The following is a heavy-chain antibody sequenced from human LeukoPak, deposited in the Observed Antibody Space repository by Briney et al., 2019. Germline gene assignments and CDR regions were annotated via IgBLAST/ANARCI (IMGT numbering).Heavy chain of an antibody. J-gene: IGHJ3*02. D-gene: IGHD3-10*01. CDR2: IFRTGST. V-gene: IGHV4-39*02. Sequence: SETLSLTCSVSGGSIGSSSYYWGWIRQPPGKGLEWIGSIFRTGSTYYSASLKSRVSISVDTSKNHIALKVTSVTAADTAVYFCARRLFYYGSGSDAFDIWGQGTMVTVSS. CDR3: ARRLFYYGSGSDAFDI. CDR1: GGSIGSSSYY.